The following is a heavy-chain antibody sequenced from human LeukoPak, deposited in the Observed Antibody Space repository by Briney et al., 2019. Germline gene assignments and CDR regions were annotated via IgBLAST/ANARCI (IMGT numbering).Heavy chain of an antibody. CDR3: ATASEDYYYYYVDV. J-gene: IGHJ6*03. Sequence: KASETLSLTCTVSGGSISSYFRSWIRHPPGKGLQGIGYIYYSGSTIYNPSLKSRVTISVDTSNNQFSLKLSSVTAADTAVYYCATASEDYYYYYVDVWGKGTTVTISS. D-gene: IGHD1-14*01. CDR1: GGSISSYF. CDR2: IYYSGST. V-gene: IGHV4-59*01.